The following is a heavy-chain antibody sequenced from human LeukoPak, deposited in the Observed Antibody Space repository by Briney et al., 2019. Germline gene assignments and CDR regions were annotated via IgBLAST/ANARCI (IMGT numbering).Heavy chain of an antibody. CDR1: CGSFSGYY. J-gene: IGHJ4*02. Sequence: SETQSLTCAVYCGSFSGYYWSWIRQPPGEGLEWIGEINHSGSTNYNPSLKSRVTISVDTSKNQFSLKLSSVTAADTAVYYCARVMGWFGGFDYWGQGTLVTVSS. CDR2: INHSGST. D-gene: IGHD3-10*01. CDR3: ARVMGWFGGFDY. V-gene: IGHV4-34*01.